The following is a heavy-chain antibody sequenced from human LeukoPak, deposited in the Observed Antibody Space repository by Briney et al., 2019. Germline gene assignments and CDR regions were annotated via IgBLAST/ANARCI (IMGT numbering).Heavy chain of an antibody. CDR3: ARDLDGFGAFDI. Sequence: SETLSLTCAVSGGSISSGGYSWSWIRQPPGKGLEWIGYIYHSGSTYYNPSLKSRVTISVDTSKNQFSLKLSSVTAADTAVYYCARDLDGFGAFDIWGQGTMVTVSS. J-gene: IGHJ3*02. V-gene: IGHV4-30-2*05. D-gene: IGHD3-16*01. CDR2: IYHSGST. CDR1: GGSISSGGYS.